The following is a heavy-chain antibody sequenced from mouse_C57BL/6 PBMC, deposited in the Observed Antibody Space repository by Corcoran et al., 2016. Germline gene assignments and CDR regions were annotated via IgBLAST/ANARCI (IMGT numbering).Heavy chain of an antibody. Sequence: EVQLQQSGPELVKPGASVKISCKASGYTFTDYYMNWVKQSHGKSLEWIGDINPNNGGTSYNQKFKGKATLTVDKSSSTAYMELRSLTSEDSAVYYCARTVITTVVAEGYWGQGTTLTVSS. J-gene: IGHJ2*01. CDR1: GYTFTDYY. V-gene: IGHV1-26*01. CDR2: INPNNGGT. D-gene: IGHD1-1*01. CDR3: ARTVITTVVAEGY.